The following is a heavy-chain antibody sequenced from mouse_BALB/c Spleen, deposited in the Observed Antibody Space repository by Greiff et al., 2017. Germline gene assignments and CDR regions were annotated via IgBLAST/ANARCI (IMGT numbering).Heavy chain of an antibody. CDR1: GFSLSRYS. CDR3: ARNYYDYDGTYYYAMDY. CDR2: IWGGGST. Sequence: VHLVESGPGLVAPSQSLSITCTVSGFSLSRYSVHWVRQPPGKGLEWLGMIWGGGSTDYNSALKSRLSISKDNSKSQVFLKMNSLQTDDTAMYYCARNYYDYDGTYYYAMDYWGQGTSVTVSS. V-gene: IGHV2-6-4*01. D-gene: IGHD2-4*01. J-gene: IGHJ4*01.